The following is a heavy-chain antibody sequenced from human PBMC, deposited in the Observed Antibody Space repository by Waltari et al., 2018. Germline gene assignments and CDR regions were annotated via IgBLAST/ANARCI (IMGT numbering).Heavy chain of an antibody. Sequence: QVQLVQSGAEVQKPGASVKVSCKASGYTFTSYAMHWVRQPPGQRLEWMGWINAGNGNTKYSQKFQGRVTITRDTSASTAYMELSSLRSEDTAVYYCARSFISSGWSVGAFDIWGQGTMVTVSS. CDR2: INAGNGNT. V-gene: IGHV1-3*01. D-gene: IGHD6-19*01. CDR1: GYTFTSYA. J-gene: IGHJ3*02. CDR3: ARSFISSGWSVGAFDI.